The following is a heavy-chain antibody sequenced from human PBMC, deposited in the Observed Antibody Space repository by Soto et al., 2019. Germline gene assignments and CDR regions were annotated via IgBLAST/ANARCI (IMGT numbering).Heavy chain of an antibody. V-gene: IGHV3-7*03. J-gene: IGHJ3*02. CDR1: GFTFSSYW. CDR2: IKQDGSEK. D-gene: IGHD6-6*01. CDR3: ARDSLYGAARPVAFDI. Sequence: GGSLRLSCAASGFTFSSYWMSWVRQAPGKGLEWVANIKQDGSEKYYVDSVKGRFTISRDNAKNSLYLQMNSLRAEDTAVYYCARDSLYGAARPVAFDIWGQGTMVTVSS.